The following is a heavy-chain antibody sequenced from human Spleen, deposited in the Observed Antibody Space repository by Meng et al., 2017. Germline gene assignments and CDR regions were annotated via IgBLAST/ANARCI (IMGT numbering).Heavy chain of an antibody. J-gene: IGHJ4*02. CDR3: ARGPTTMAHDFDY. CDR2: INHSGST. CDR1: GGSFSDYY. Sequence: VQLHRGGAGLLRPSEPLSLTCVVSGGSFSDYYWSWIRQPPGKGLEWIGEINHSGSTNYNPSLESRATISVDTSQNNLSLKLSSVTAADSAVYYCARGPTTMAHDFDYWGQGTLVTVSS. V-gene: IGHV4-34*01. D-gene: IGHD4-11*01.